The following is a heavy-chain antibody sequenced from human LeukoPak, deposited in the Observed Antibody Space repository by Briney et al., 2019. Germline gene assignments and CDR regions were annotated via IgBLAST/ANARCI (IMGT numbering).Heavy chain of an antibody. J-gene: IGHJ4*02. Sequence: SVKVSCKASGYSFTGYFIHWVRQAPGQGLEWMGCIDPNSGDTKYAQKFQGRVSMPRDTSTRTAYMELSRLRSDDTAVYFCARSGSTGYSLDYWGQGTLVTVSS. CDR3: ARSGSTGYSLDY. V-gene: IGHV1-2*02. CDR1: GYSFTGYF. CDR2: IDPNSGDT. D-gene: IGHD3-22*01.